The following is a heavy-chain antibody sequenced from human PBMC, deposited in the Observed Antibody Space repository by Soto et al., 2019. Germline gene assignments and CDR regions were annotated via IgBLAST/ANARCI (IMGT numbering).Heavy chain of an antibody. D-gene: IGHD2-8*01. J-gene: IGHJ6*02. Sequence: EVQLLESGGGLVQPGGSLRLSCAASGFTFSSYAMSWVRQAPGKGLEWVSAISGSGGSTYYADSVKGRFTISRDNSKNTLYLQMNSLRAEDTAVYYCASTYCTNGVCYVDDRYYYGMDVWGQGTTVTVSS. CDR1: GFTFSSYA. V-gene: IGHV3-23*01. CDR2: ISGSGGST. CDR3: ASTYCTNGVCYVDDRYYYGMDV.